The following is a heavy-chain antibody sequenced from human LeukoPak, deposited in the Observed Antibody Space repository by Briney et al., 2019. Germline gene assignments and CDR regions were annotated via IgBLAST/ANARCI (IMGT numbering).Heavy chain of an antibody. J-gene: IGHJ4*02. D-gene: IGHD6-13*01. V-gene: IGHV5-51*01. Sequence: GESLKISCKGSGYRFTNYWIGWVRQMPGKGLEWMGIIYPGASDARYSPSYQGQVTISVDKSISTAYLQWSSLKASDTAMYYCASPLEGYSSAWFFYWGQGTLVTVSS. CDR2: IYPGASDA. CDR1: GYRFTNYW. CDR3: ASPLEGYSSAWFFY.